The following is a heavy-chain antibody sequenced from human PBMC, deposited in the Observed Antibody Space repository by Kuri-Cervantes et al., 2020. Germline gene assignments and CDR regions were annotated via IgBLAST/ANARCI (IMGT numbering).Heavy chain of an antibody. CDR1: GFTFSSYS. J-gene: IGHJ4*02. Sequence: GGSLRLSCPASGFTFSSYSMNWVRQAPGKGLEWVSSISSSSSYIYYADSVRGRFTISRDNAKNSLYLQRNSLGAEDTAVYYCARSLAAAGLFDYWGQGTLVTVSS. V-gene: IGHV3-21*01. D-gene: IGHD6-13*01. CDR3: ARSLAAAGLFDY. CDR2: ISSSSSYI.